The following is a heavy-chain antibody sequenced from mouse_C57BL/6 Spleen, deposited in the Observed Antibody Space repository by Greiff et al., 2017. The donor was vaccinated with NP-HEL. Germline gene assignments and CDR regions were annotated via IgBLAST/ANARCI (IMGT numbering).Heavy chain of an antibody. CDR1: GYTFPSYW. Sequence: VQLQQSGTVLVRPGASVKMSCKTSGYTFPSYWFPWLKRRPGQGLEWLGAIFPGNSDTSYNQTFKGKAKLTAVTSASTSYMELSSLTKEDSAVYYCTIFSASDYFDYWGKGTTLTVSS. V-gene: IGHV1-5*01. D-gene: IGHD1-3*01. CDR3: TIFSASDYFDY. J-gene: IGHJ2*01. CDR2: IFPGNSDT.